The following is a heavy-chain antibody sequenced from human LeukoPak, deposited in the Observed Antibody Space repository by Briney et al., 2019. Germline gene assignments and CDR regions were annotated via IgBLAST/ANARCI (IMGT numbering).Heavy chain of an antibody. CDR2: ISGSGGST. V-gene: IGHV3-23*01. D-gene: IGHD3-22*01. CDR3: AKDLYYYDSSGYLDY. J-gene: IGHJ4*02. Sequence: GGSLRLSCAASGFTFSSYAMSWVRQAPGKGLEWVSAISGSGGSTYYADFVKGRFTISRDNSKNTLYLQMNSLRAEDTAVYYCAKDLYYYDSSGYLDYWGQGTLVTVSS. CDR1: GFTFSSYA.